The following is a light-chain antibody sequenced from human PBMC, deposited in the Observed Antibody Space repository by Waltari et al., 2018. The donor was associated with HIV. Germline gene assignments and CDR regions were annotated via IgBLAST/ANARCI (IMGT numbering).Light chain of an antibody. J-gene: IGLJ2*01. V-gene: IGLV3-9*02. CDR3: QVWDTTTV. CDR2: NDK. Sequence: SSELTQPLSVSVALGQTARITCGGKNIGYKSVHWYQQKTGQAPVLVIYNDKYRPSGIPARFSGSKSGNTATLTIPGAQAGDEAYYFCQVWDTTTVFGGGTNLTVL. CDR1: NIGYKS.